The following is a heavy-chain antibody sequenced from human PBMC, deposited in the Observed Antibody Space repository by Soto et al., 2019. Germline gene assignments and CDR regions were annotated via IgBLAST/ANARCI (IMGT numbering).Heavy chain of an antibody. J-gene: IGHJ5*02. V-gene: IGHV4-39*01. Sequence: SETLSLTCTVSGGSISTTSYYWGWIRQPPGKGLEWIGSIYYSGSASYNPSLRSRVTISVDTSRNHFSLRLSSVTAADTAVYYCARHRALNWFDPWGQGTLVTVSS. CDR3: ARHRALNWFDP. CDR1: GGSISTTSYY. CDR2: IYYSGSA.